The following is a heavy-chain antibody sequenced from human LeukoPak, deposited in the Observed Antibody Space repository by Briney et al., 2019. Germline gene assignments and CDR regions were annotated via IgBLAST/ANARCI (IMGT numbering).Heavy chain of an antibody. CDR3: ASTGYNSSWYYDAFDI. J-gene: IGHJ3*02. D-gene: IGHD6-13*01. V-gene: IGHV4-59*01. CDR1: GGSISSYY. CDR2: IYYSGST. Sequence: SSETLSLTCTVSGGSISSYYWSWIRQPPGKGLEWIGYIYYSGSTNYNPSLKSRVTISVDTSKNQFSLKLSSVTAADTAVYYCASTGYNSSWYYDAFDIWGQGTMVTVSS.